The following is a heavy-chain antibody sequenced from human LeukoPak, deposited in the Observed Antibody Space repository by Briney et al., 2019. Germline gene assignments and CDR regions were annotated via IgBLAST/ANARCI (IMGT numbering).Heavy chain of an antibody. J-gene: IGHJ4*02. V-gene: IGHV3-33*06. Sequence: GGSLRLSCAVSGFTFSSYGMHWVRQAPGKGLEWVALIWYDGTNKYYADSVKGRFTISRDNSKNTLYLQMNSLRAEDTAVYYCAKDVVRGQGTLVTVSS. CDR1: GFTFSSYG. D-gene: IGHD2-21*01. CDR3: AKDVV. CDR2: IWYDGTNK.